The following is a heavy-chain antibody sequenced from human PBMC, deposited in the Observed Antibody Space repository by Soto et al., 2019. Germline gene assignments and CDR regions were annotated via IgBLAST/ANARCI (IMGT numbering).Heavy chain of an antibody. D-gene: IGHD6-19*01. CDR2: MNPNSGNT. Sequence: QVQLVQSGAEVKKPGASVKVSCKASGYTFTSYDINWVRQATGQGLEWMGWMNPNSGNTGYAQKFQGRVTMTRTTSISTAYMELSSLRSEDPAVYYCARERSSGWYVDYWGQGTLVTVSS. CDR1: GYTFTSYD. CDR3: ARERSSGWYVDY. V-gene: IGHV1-8*01. J-gene: IGHJ4*02.